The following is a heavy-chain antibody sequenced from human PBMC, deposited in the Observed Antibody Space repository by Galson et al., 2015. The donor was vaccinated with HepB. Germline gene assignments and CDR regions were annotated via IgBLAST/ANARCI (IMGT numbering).Heavy chain of an antibody. CDR1: GYTFTSYD. V-gene: IGHV1-8*01. CDR3: ARGRRYCTGGVCQSPRDY. D-gene: IGHD2-8*02. Sequence: SVKVSCKASGYTFTSYDINWVRQATGQGLEWMGWMNPNSGNTGYAQKFQGRVTMTRNTSISTAYMELSSLRSEDTAVYYCARGRRYCTGGVCQSPRDYWGQGTLVTVSS. CDR2: MNPNSGNT. J-gene: IGHJ4*02.